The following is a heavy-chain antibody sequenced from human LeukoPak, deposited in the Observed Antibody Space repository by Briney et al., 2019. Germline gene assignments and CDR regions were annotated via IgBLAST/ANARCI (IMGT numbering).Heavy chain of an antibody. D-gene: IGHD5-24*01. Sequence: GGSLRLSCAASGFTFSSYDMHWVRQAPGKGQEWVSAIGTAGDTYYPGSVKGRFTISRENAKNSLYLQMNSLRAGDTAVYYCARGGDGYNTYFDYWGQGTLVTVSS. CDR2: IGTAGDT. CDR3: ARGGDGYNTYFDY. J-gene: IGHJ4*02. V-gene: IGHV3-13*01. CDR1: GFTFSSYD.